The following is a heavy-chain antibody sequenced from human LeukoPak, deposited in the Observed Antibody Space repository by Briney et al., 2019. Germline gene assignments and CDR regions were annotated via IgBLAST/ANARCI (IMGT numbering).Heavy chain of an antibody. CDR3: ARDSGHDAFDI. CDR2: IYRSGST. V-gene: IGHV3-53*01. J-gene: IGHJ3*02. CDR1: GFTVSTNY. Sequence: PGGSLRLSCAASGFTVSTNYVSWVRQAPGKGLEWVSVIYRSGSTYYADSVKGRFTISRDNSKNTLYLQMNRLRAEDTAAYYCARDSGHDAFDIWGQGTMVTVSS.